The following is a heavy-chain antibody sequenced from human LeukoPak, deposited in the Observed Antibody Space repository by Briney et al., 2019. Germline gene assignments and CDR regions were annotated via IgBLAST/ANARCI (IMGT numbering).Heavy chain of an antibody. CDR2: ISDSGANT. V-gene: IGHV3-23*01. CDR3: AKDRYSSGWTPDY. D-gene: IGHD6-19*01. J-gene: IGHJ4*02. CDR1: GFTFSTYA. Sequence: GGSLRLSCAASGFTFSTYAMSWVRQAPGKGLEWVSTISDSGANTYYADSVRGRFTISRDNSKNTLYLQMNSLRAEDTAVYYCAKDRYSSGWTPDYWGQGTLVTVSS.